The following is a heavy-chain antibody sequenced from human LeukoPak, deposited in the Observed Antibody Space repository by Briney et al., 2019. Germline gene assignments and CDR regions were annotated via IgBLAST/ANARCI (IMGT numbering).Heavy chain of an antibody. CDR1: GFTFSSYA. D-gene: IGHD3-16*01. CDR2: ISGSGGST. CDR3: TKGYYDYVWGSYYFDY. J-gene: IGHJ4*02. Sequence: GGSLRLSCAASGFTFSSYAMSWVRQAPGKGLEWVSAISGSGGSTYYADSVKGRFTISRDNSRDTLYLQMNSLRAEDTAVYYCTKGYYDYVWGSYYFDYWGQGTLVTVSS. V-gene: IGHV3-23*01.